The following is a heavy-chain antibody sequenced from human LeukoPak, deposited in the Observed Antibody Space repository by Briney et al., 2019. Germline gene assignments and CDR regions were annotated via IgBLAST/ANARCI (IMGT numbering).Heavy chain of an antibody. J-gene: IGHJ5*02. D-gene: IGHD2-15*01. CDR1: GYTFTGYY. CDR2: INPNSGGT. V-gene: IGHV1-2*02. Sequence: ASVKVSCKASGYTFTGYYMHWVRQAPGQGLEWMGWINPNSGGTNYAQKFEGRVTMTRDTSISTAYMELSRLRSDDTAVYYCARGALTGYCSGGSCGDWFDPWGQGTLVTVSS. CDR3: ARGALTGYCSGGSCGDWFDP.